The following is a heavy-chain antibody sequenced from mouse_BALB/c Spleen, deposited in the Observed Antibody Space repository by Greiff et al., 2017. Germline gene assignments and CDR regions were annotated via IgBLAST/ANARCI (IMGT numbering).Heavy chain of an antibody. CDR3: ARRGNHGHYLDY. CDR1: GYTFTSYW. J-gene: IGHJ2*01. CDR2: INPSNGRT. D-gene: IGHD2-1*01. Sequence: QVQLQQPGAELVKPGASVKLSCKASGYTFTSYWMHWVKQRPGQGLEWIGEINPSNGRTNYNEKFKSKATLTVDKSSSTAYMQLSSLTSEDSAVYYCARRGNHGHYLDYWGQGTTLTVSS. V-gene: IGHV1S81*02.